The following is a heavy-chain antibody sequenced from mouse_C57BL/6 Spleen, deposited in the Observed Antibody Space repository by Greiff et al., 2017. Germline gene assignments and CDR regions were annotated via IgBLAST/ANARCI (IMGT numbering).Heavy chain of an antibody. CDR3: ARNKGYDYDEYFDV. CDR1: GFSLTSYA. Sequence: VQLQQSGPGLVAPSQSLSITCTVSGFSLTSYAISWVRQPPGKGLEWLGVIWTGGGTNYNSALKSRLSISKDNSKSQVFLKMNSLQTDDTARYYCARNKGYDYDEYFDVWGTGTTVTVSS. CDR2: IWTGGGT. V-gene: IGHV2-9-1*01. J-gene: IGHJ1*03. D-gene: IGHD2-4*01.